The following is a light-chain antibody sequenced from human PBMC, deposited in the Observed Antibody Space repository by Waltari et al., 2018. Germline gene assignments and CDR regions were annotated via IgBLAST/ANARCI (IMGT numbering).Light chain of an antibody. CDR1: QNIGRY. Sequence: EIVLTQSPATLSLSPGERVTLSCTASQNIGRYLAWYQQKPGQAPRVLIYDASNRATGIPARFSGSGSGTDFTLTISSLEPEDFAVYYCQHRYDWPPLYTFGQGTKLEIK. CDR3: QHRYDWPPLYT. J-gene: IGKJ2*01. V-gene: IGKV3-11*01. CDR2: DAS.